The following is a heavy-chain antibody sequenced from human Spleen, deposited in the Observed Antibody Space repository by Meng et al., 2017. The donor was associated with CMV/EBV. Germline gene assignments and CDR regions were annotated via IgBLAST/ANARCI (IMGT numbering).Heavy chain of an antibody. D-gene: IGHD5-24*01. J-gene: IGHJ4*02. CDR1: GYRFKSYG. CDR3: ARDENGYNGQDF. Sequence: CKASGYRFKSYGVSWVRQATGQGLEWMGWISGFDGHTNDAPKFQGRVILTIETSTSTAYMELTSLRSDDTAVYFCARDENGYNGQDFWGQGTLVTVSS. V-gene: IGHV1-18*01. CDR2: ISGFDGHT.